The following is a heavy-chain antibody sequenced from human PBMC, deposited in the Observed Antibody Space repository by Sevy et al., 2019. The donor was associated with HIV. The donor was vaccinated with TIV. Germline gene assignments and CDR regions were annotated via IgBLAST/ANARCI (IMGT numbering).Heavy chain of an antibody. D-gene: IGHD1-1*01. Sequence: GGSLRLSCAASGFTFSDYSVNWVRQAPGKGLEWVSSISGSSFYIYYADSVKGRFTISRDNAKNSLYLQMISLRAEDTAVYYCARATGTEALDAFDIWGQGTLVTVSS. J-gene: IGHJ3*02. CDR1: GFTFSDYS. CDR3: ARATGTEALDAFDI. V-gene: IGHV3-21*01. CDR2: ISGSSFYI.